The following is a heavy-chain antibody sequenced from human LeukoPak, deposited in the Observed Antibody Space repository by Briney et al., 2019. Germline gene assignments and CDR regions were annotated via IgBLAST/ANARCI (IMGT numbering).Heavy chain of an antibody. J-gene: IGHJ4*02. Sequence: SETLSLTCTVSGVSLTRYHWSWIRQPPGKGLEWIGYIYYSGSTNYNPSLKSRVTISVDRSKNQFSLKLSPVTAADTAVYYCARTTGDGSLDYWGQGTLVTVSS. CDR2: IYYSGST. V-gene: IGHV4-59*08. D-gene: IGHD7-27*01. CDR3: ARTTGDGSLDY. CDR1: GVSLTRYH.